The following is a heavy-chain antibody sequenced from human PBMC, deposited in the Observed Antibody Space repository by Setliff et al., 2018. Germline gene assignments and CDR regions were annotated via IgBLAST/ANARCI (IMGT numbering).Heavy chain of an antibody. CDR2: INNYSFKP. D-gene: IGHD3-3*01. V-gene: IGHV1-18*01. CDR3: ARNIMIFGVVNTAEYFQH. J-gene: IGHJ1*01. Sequence: GASVKVSCKXSGXTFTNYGRSGVRQAPGQGLEWMGWINNYSFKPNYAQKFQGRVPMTTDTSTSTAYMDLRSLRSDDTAVYYCARNIMIFGVVNTAEYFQHWGQGTLVTVSS. CDR1: GXTFTNYG.